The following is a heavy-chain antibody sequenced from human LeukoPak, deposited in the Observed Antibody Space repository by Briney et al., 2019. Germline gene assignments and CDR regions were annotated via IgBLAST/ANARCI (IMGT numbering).Heavy chain of an antibody. V-gene: IGHV1-69*13. CDR1: GGTFSSYA. J-gene: IGHJ3*02. CDR3: AILGDYGGNSDGEVGAFDI. D-gene: IGHD4-23*01. CDR2: IIPIFGTA. Sequence: GASVKVSCKASGGTFSSYAISWVRQAPGQGLEWMGGIIPIFGTANYAQKFQGRVTITADESTSTAYMELSSLRSEDTAVYYCAILGDYGGNSDGEVGAFDIWGQGTMVTVSS.